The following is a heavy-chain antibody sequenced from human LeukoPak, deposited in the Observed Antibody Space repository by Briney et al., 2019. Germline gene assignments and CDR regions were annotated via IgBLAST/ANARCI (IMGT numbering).Heavy chain of an antibody. D-gene: IGHD3-10*01. V-gene: IGHV4-59*08. CDR3: ARHLRRGAFDI. CDR2: ISYSGST. Sequence: SETLSLTCTVSGGSISSYYWSWIRQPPGKGLEWIGYISYSGSTNYNPSLKSRVTISVDTTKNQFSLKLSSVTAADTAVYYCARHLRRGAFDIWGQGTMVTVSS. CDR1: GGSISSYY. J-gene: IGHJ3*02.